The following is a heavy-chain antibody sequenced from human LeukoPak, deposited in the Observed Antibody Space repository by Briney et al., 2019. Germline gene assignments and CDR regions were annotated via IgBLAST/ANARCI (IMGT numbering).Heavy chain of an antibody. J-gene: IGHJ4*02. CDR3: TTTAAGIFDS. Sequence: GGSRRLSWAAAGFTFRNTWMTWVRQAPGEVLEWVGRIKRKTDGGTTDYAAPVKGRFTISRDDSKNTLYLQMNSLKTEDTAVYYCTTTAAGIFDSWGQGKLVTASS. CDR2: IKRKTDGGTT. CDR1: GFTFRNTW. V-gene: IGHV3-15*01. D-gene: IGHD6-13*01.